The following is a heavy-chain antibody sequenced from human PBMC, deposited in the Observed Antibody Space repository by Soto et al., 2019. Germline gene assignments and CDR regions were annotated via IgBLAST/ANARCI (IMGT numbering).Heavy chain of an antibody. D-gene: IGHD6-25*01. V-gene: IGHV3-30-3*01. J-gene: IGHJ4*02. CDR2: ISYDGSNK. CDR1: GFTFSSYA. CDR3: ARGPLTAIDY. Sequence: QVQLVESGGGVVQPGRSLRLSCAASGFTFSSYAMHWVRQAPGKGLEWVAVISYDGSNKYYADSVKGRFTISRDNSKNTLYLQMNSLRAEDTAVYYCARGPLTAIDYWGQGTLVTVSS.